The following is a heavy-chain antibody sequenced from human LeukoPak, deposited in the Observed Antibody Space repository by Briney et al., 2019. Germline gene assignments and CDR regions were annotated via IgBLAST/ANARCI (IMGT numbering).Heavy chain of an antibody. D-gene: IGHD3-10*01. CDR3: ARTVYGSGSDIYYYYYYMDV. Sequence: SETLSLTCTVSGGSISSYYWSWIRQPPGKGLEWIGYIHTSGSTNYNPSLKSRVTISVDTSKNQFSLKLSSVTAADTAVYYCARTVYGSGSDIYYYYYYMDVWGKGTTVTVSS. CDR1: GGSISSYY. V-gene: IGHV4-4*09. J-gene: IGHJ6*03. CDR2: IHTSGST.